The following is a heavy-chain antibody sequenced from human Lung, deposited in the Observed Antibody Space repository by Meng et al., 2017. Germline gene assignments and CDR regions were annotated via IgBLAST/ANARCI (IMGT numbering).Heavy chain of an antibody. D-gene: IGHD4-23*01. CDR2: IIPIFGTA. J-gene: IGHJ4*02. CDR1: GVTFSSYA. V-gene: IGHV1-69*05. Sequence: QVQRWQPGTMGTQRGSSVKRSCKAFGVTFSSYAISWVRQAPGQGLEWMGGIIPIFGTANYAQKFQGRVTITTDESTSTAYMELSSLRSEDTAVYYCARVYGGNSYFDYWGQGTLVTVSS. CDR3: ARVYGGNSYFDY.